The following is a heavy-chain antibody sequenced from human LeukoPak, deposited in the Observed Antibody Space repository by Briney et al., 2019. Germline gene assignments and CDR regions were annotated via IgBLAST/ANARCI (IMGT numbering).Heavy chain of an antibody. J-gene: IGHJ4*02. CDR3: ARLKGSGYESSGDDY. Sequence: SETLSLTCTVSGGSISSSSYYWGWIRQPPGKGLEWIGSIYYSGNTYYNASLKSQVSISIDTSKNQFSLRLASVTAADTAVYYCARLKGSGYESSGDDYWGQGTLVTVSS. CDR2: IYYSGNT. V-gene: IGHV4-39*01. CDR1: GGSISSSSYY. D-gene: IGHD5-12*01.